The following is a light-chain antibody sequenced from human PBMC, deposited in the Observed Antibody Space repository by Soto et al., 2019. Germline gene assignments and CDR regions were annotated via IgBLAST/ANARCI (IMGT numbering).Light chain of an antibody. J-gene: IGLJ1*01. CDR1: SSDVGGYDY. CDR3: SSYTSVYTYV. Sequence: QSALTQPASVSGSPGQSITISCTGTSSDVGGYDYVSWYQQHPDKAPKLLIYDVSNRPSGVSNRFSGSKSGNTASLTISGLQAEDEADYYCSSYTSVYTYVFGTGTKVTVL. CDR2: DVS. V-gene: IGLV2-14*03.